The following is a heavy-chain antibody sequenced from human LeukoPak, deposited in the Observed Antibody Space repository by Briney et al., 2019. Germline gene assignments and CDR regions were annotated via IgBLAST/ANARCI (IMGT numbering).Heavy chain of an antibody. D-gene: IGHD3-9*01. CDR2: ISYDGSNN. V-gene: IGHV3-30*18. Sequence: GGSLRLSCAASGFTFSSYAMHWVRQAPGKGLEWVAVISYDGSNNYYAGPVKGRFTISRDNSKNTLYLQMNSLRAEDTAVYYCAKFLSPVGRGVYDIFPADFDYWGQGTLVTVSS. CDR1: GFTFSSYA. CDR3: AKFLSPVGRGVYDIFPADFDY. J-gene: IGHJ4*02.